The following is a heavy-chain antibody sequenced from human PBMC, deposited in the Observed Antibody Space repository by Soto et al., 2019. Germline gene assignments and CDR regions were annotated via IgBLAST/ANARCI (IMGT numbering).Heavy chain of an antibody. J-gene: IGHJ5*02. D-gene: IGHD2-2*01. CDR2: INAGNGNT. V-gene: IGHV1-3*01. CDR3: ARDRDCSSTSCYVWFDP. Sequence: QVQLVQSGAEVKKPGASVKVSCKASGYTFTSYAMHWVRQAPEQRLEWMGWINAGNGNTKYSQKFQGRVTITRDTSASTAYMELSSLRSEDTAVYYCARDRDCSSTSCYVWFDPWGQGTLVTVSS. CDR1: GYTFTSYA.